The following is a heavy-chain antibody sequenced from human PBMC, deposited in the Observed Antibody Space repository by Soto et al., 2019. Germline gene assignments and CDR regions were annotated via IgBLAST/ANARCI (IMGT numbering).Heavy chain of an antibody. V-gene: IGHV4-30-2*01. CDR3: AREMATIGVRWFDP. CDR2: IYHSGST. D-gene: IGHD5-12*01. Sequence: PSETLSLTCAVSGGSISSGGYSWSWIRQPPGKGLEWIGYIYHSGSTYYNPSLKSRVTISVDRSKNQFSLKLSSVTAADTAVYYCAREMATIGVRWFDPWGQGTLVTVSS. CDR1: GGSISSGGYS. J-gene: IGHJ5*02.